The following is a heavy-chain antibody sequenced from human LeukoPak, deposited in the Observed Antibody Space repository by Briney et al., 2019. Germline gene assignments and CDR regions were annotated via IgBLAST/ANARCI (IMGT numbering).Heavy chain of an antibody. J-gene: IGHJ4*02. Sequence: ASVKVSCKASGYTFTSYYMHWVRQAPGQGLERMGIINPSGGSTSYAQKFQGRVTMTRDTSTSTVYMELSSLRSEDTAVYYCARDGSGSSPRYYFDYWGQGTLVTVSS. CDR3: ARDGSGSSPRYYFDY. V-gene: IGHV1-46*01. CDR2: INPSGGST. CDR1: GYTFTSYY. D-gene: IGHD3-10*01.